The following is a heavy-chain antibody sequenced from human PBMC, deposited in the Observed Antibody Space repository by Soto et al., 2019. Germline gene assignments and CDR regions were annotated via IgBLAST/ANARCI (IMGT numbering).Heavy chain of an antibody. Sequence: EVQLVESGGGLVQPGGSLRLSCAASGFTFSSYSMNWVRQAPGKGLEWVSYISSSSSTIYYADSVKGGFTISRDNAKNSLYLQMNSLRDEDTAVYYCARGGWDLPPYYYYYGMDVWGQGTTVTVSS. D-gene: IGHD1-26*01. CDR3: ARGGWDLPPYYYYYGMDV. J-gene: IGHJ6*02. V-gene: IGHV3-48*02. CDR2: ISSSSSTI. CDR1: GFTFSSYS.